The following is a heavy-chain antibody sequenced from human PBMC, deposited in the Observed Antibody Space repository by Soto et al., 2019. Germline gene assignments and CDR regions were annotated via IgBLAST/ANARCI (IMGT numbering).Heavy chain of an antibody. CDR2: INSDGSNT. J-gene: IGHJ6*02. V-gene: IGHV3-74*01. CDR1: GFTFSSYW. CDR3: ARHVAVATISWGTYGMDV. Sequence: EVQLVESGGGLVQPGGSLRLSCAASGFTFSSYWMHWVRQAPGEGLVWVSRINSDGSNTTYADSVKVRFTTSRDNAKNTLFLQMNSLRGEDTAVYYCARHVAVATISWGTYGMDVWGQGTTVTVSS. D-gene: IGHD5-12*01.